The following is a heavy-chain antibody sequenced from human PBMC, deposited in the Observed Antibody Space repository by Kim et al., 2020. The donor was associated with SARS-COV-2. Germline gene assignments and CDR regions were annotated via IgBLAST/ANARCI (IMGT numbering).Heavy chain of an antibody. J-gene: IGHJ4*02. CDR1: GFTFSSYS. Sequence: GGSLRLSCAASGFTFSSYSMNWVRQAPGKGLEWVSYISSSSSTIYYADSVKGRFTISRDNAKNSLYLQMNSLRDEDTAVYYCARGGIKGWLVQGSFDYWGQGTLVTVSS. CDR2: ISSSSSTI. V-gene: IGHV3-48*02. D-gene: IGHD6-19*01. CDR3: ARGGIKGWLVQGSFDY.